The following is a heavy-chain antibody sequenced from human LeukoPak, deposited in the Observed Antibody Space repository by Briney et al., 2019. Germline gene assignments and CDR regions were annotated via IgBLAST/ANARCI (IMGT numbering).Heavy chain of an antibody. CDR2: IIPIFGTA. J-gene: IGHJ6*02. D-gene: IGHD2-2*01. V-gene: IGHV1-69*13. CDR3: AKERQGVVPAAPPPWRYYSGMDV. Sequence: SVKVSCKASGGTFSSYAISWVRQAPGQGLEWMGGIIPIFGTANYAQKFQGRVTITADESTSTAYMELSSLRSEDTAVYYCAKERQGVVPAAPPPWRYYSGMDVWGQGTTVTVSS. CDR1: GGTFSSYA.